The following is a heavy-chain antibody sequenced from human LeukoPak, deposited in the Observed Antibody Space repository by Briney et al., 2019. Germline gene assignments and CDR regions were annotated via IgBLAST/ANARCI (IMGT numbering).Heavy chain of an antibody. D-gene: IGHD4-23*01. J-gene: IGHJ4*02. CDR2: ISGSGSST. CDR1: GFTFSTYA. V-gene: IGHV3-23*01. CDR3: ARGDYDYGGNDQYYFDY. Sequence: GGSLRLSCATSGFTFSTYAMSWVRQAPGKGLEWVSGISGSGSSTFDADSVKGRFIISRDNSKNTLFLQMNSLRAEDTALYYCARGDYDYGGNDQYYFDYWGQGTLVTVSS.